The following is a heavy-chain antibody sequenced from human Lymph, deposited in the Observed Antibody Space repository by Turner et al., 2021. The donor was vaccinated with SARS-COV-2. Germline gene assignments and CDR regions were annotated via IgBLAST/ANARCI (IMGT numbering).Heavy chain of an antibody. V-gene: IGHV3-30-3*01. CDR1: GFTFNNYP. CDR2: KSYDGSNK. D-gene: IGHD3-10*01. Sequence: QVQLVESGGGVVQPGRSLRLSCAASGFTFNNYPMHWVRQAPGKGLEWLAVKSYDGSNKYYADSVKGRFTISRDNSKNTLYLQMNSLRAEDTAVYYCARDSSGSGTLDYWGQGTLVTVSS. CDR3: ARDSSGSGTLDY. J-gene: IGHJ4*02.